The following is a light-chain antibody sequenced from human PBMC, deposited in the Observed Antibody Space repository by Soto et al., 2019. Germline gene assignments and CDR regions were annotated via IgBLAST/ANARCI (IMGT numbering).Light chain of an antibody. CDR2: VHTDGSH. V-gene: IGLV4-69*01. Sequence: QSVLTQSPSASASLGASVKLTCTLSSGHRNYAIAWHQQQPEKGPRYLMKVHTDGSHSKGDGIPDRFSGSTSGAERYLTISSLQAEDEADYYCQTWGTGIRVFGGGTQLTVL. CDR3: QTWGTGIRV. J-gene: IGLJ2*01. CDR1: SGHRNYA.